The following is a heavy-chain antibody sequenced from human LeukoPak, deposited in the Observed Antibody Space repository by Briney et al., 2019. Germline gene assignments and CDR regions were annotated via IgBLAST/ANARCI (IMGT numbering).Heavy chain of an antibody. J-gene: IGHJ6*03. CDR1: GFTFSSYA. V-gene: IGHV3-23*01. CDR3: AKDGVEMATIDYYYYYMDV. CDR2: ISGSGGST. Sequence: GGSLRLSCAASGFTFSSYAMSWVRQAPGKGLEWVSAISGSGGSTYYADSVKGRFTISRDNSKNTLYLQMNSLRAEDTAVYYCAKDGVEMATIDYYYYYMDVWGKGTTVTVSS. D-gene: IGHD5-24*01.